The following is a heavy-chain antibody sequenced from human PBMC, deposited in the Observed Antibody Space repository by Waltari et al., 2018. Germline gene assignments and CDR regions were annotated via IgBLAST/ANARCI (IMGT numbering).Heavy chain of an antibody. V-gene: IGHV4-59*01. CDR1: GGSISSYY. CDR3: ARGVLSSGKYYYYMDV. Sequence: QVQLQESGPGLVKPSETLSLTCTVSGGSISSYYWSWIRPPPGKGLEWIGYIYYSGSTNYNPSLKSRVTISVDTSKNQFSLKLSSVTAADTAVYYCARGVLSSGKYYYYMDVWGKGTTVTVSS. J-gene: IGHJ6*03. CDR2: IYYSGST. D-gene: IGHD3-10*01.